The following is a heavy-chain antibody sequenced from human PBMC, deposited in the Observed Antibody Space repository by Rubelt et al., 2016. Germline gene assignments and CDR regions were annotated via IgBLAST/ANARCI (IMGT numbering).Heavy chain of an antibody. Sequence: QVQLVQSGAEVKKPGSSVKVSCKASGGTFSSYAISWVRQAPGQGLEWMGGIITIFGTANYAQKFQGRVTITADKSTSTAYMERSSLRSEDTAVYYCARDLVGVVITTHDAFDIWGQGTMVTVSS. CDR2: IITIFGTA. CDR1: GGTFSSYA. D-gene: IGHD3-22*01. J-gene: IGHJ3*02. V-gene: IGHV1-69*06. CDR3: ARDLVGVVITTHDAFDI.